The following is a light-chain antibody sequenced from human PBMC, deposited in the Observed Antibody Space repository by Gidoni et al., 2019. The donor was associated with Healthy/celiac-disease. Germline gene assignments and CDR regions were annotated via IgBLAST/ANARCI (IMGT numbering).Light chain of an antibody. CDR2: GAA. J-gene: IGKJ1*01. Sequence: EIVLTQSPGTLSLSPGERDTLSCRASQRVSSSYLAWYQQKPGQAPRLLIYGAASRATGIPDRFSGSGSGTDFPLTISRLEPEDFAVYYCQQYGSSPRTFGQGTKVEIK. CDR1: QRVSSSY. V-gene: IGKV3-20*01. CDR3: QQYGSSPRT.